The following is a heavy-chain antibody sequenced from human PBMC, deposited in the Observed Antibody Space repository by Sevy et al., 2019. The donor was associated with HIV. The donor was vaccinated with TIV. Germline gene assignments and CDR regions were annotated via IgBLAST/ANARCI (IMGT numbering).Heavy chain of an antibody. V-gene: IGHV3-30*02. CDR3: ARGGDFLLTY. J-gene: IGHJ4*02. D-gene: IGHD2-21*01. CDR1: GFTFSDYS. Sequence: GGSLRLSCAASGFTFSDYSMHWVRQAPGKALEWVAFIRYDGTRKDYADSVKGRFTISRDNSKKTLFLQMNSLRAEDTAVYYCARGGDFLLTYWGQGALVTVSS. CDR2: IRYDGTRK.